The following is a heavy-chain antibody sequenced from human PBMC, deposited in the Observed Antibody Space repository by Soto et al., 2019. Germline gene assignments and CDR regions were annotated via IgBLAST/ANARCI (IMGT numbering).Heavy chain of an antibody. J-gene: IGHJ4*02. V-gene: IGHV3-23*01. CDR2: VSIGGST. CDR3: AKRRGAGGHFDY. D-gene: IGHD2-15*01. Sequence: DVQLLESGGGLVQPEGSLRLSCAAAGCTFSSYAMGWVRQGPGKGLEWVAVVSIGGSTHYADSVRGRFTISRDNSKNTLSLQMNSLTAEDTAVYLCAKRRGAGGHFDYWGQGALVTVSS. CDR1: GCTFSSYA.